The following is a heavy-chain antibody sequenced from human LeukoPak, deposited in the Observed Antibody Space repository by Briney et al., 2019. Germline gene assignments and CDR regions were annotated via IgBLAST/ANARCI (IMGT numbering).Heavy chain of an antibody. CDR1: GYTFTGYY. D-gene: IGHD6-13*01. CDR3: ATDPSSSWPYFDY. Sequence: EASVKVSCKASGYTFTGYYMHWVRQAPGQGLEWMGWISAYNGNTNYAQKLQGRVTMTTDTSTSTAYMELRSLRSDDTAVYYCATDPSSSWPYFDYWGQGTLVTVSS. J-gene: IGHJ4*02. V-gene: IGHV1-18*04. CDR2: ISAYNGNT.